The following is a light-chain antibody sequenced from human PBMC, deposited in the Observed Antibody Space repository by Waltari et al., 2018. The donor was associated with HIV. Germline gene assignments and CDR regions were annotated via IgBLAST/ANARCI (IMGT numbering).Light chain of an antibody. Sequence: QSVLTQPPSTSGTPGQRVTISCSGSSSNIGSNTVNWYQHLPGTAPKLLIYGNNQRPSGVPDRFSVSKSGTSASLAISGLQSEDEADYYCAAWDDSLNGLWVFGGGTKLTVL. CDR1: SSNIGSNT. J-gene: IGLJ3*02. CDR3: AAWDDSLNGLWV. CDR2: GNN. V-gene: IGLV1-44*01.